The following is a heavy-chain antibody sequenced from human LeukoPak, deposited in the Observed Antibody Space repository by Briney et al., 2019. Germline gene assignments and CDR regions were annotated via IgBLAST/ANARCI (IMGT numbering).Heavy chain of an antibody. CDR1: GGSVSSYY. CDR3: ARLWFRRGVPAAIEDY. Sequence: SETLSLTCLVSGGSVSSYYWSWVRQPPGKGLEWIGYIYYSGSNIYNPSLKSRVTISIDMSKNQFSLKLTSVTAADMAVYYGARLWFRRGVPAAIEDYWGQGTLVTVSS. V-gene: IGHV4-59*02. CDR2: IYYSGSN. J-gene: IGHJ4*02. D-gene: IGHD2-2*02.